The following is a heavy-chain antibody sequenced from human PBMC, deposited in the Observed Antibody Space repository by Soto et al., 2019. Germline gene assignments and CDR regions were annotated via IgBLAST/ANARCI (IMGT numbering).Heavy chain of an antibody. CDR1: GGSISSYY. Sequence: QVQLQESGPGLVKPSETLSLTCTVSGGSISSYYWSWIRQPPGKGLEWIGYIYYSGSTNYNPSLKSRVTISVDTSKNQFSLKLSSVTAADTAVYYCGRGGYYGMEVWGQGTTVTVSS. J-gene: IGHJ6*02. CDR3: GRGGYYGMEV. CDR2: IYYSGST. V-gene: IGHV4-59*01. D-gene: IGHD3-16*01.